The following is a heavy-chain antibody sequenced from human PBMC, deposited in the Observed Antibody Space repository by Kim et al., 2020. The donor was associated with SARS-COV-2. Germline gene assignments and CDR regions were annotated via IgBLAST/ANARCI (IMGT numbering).Heavy chain of an antibody. V-gene: IGHV1-46*01. J-gene: IGHJ5*02. Sequence: ASVKVSCKASGYTFTSYYMHWVRQAPGQGLEWMGIINPSGGSTSYAQKFQGRVTMTRDTSTSTVYMELSSLRSEDTAVYYCASERDIAAAGTGWFDPWGQGTLVTVSS. CDR2: INPSGGST. D-gene: IGHD6-13*01. CDR3: ASERDIAAAGTGWFDP. CDR1: GYTFTSYY.